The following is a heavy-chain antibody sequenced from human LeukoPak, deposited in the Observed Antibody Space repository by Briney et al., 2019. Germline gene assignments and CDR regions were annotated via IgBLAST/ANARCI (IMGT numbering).Heavy chain of an antibody. CDR1: GYTFTSYD. V-gene: IGHV1-8*01. Sequence: ASVNVSCKASGYTFTSYDINRVRQATGQGNEWMGWMNPNSGNTGYAQKFQGRVTMTRNTSISTAYMELSSLRSEDTAVYYCARGARRVVRGVISYHFDYWGQGTLDTVSS. J-gene: IGHJ4*02. D-gene: IGHD3-10*01. CDR2: MNPNSGNT. CDR3: ARGARRVVRGVISYHFDY.